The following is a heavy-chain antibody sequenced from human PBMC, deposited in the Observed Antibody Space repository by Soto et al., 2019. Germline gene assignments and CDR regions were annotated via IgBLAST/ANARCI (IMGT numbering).Heavy chain of an antibody. CDR2: IGTAGDT. J-gene: IGHJ3*02. CDR3: ARGYCSGGSCYVDAFDI. CDR1: GFTFSSYD. Sequence: GGSLRLSCAASGFTFSSYDMHWVRQATGKGLEWVSAIGTAGDTYYPGSVKGRFTISRENAKNSLYLQMNSLRAGDTAVYYCARGYCSGGSCYVDAFDIWGQGTMVTVSS. V-gene: IGHV3-13*01. D-gene: IGHD2-15*01.